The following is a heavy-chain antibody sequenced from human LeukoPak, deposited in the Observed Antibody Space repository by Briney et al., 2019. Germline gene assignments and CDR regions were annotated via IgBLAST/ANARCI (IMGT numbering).Heavy chain of an antibody. CDR1: GFTFSSYG. J-gene: IGHJ6*02. CDR2: IRYDGSNK. CDR3: AKEGLRYFDWYYYYGMDV. V-gene: IGHV3-30*02. Sequence: PGGSLRLSCAAPGFTFSSYGMHWVRQAPGKGLEWVAFIRYDGSNKYYADSVKGRFTISRDNSKNTPYLQMNSLRAEDTAVYYCAKEGLRYFDWYYYYGMDVWGQGTTVTVSS. D-gene: IGHD3-9*01.